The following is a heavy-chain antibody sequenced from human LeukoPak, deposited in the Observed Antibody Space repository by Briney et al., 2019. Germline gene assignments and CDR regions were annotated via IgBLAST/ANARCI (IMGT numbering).Heavy chain of an antibody. CDR1: GFTFSSYE. Sequence: GGSLRLSCAASGFTFSSYEMNWVRQAPGKGLEWVSYISSSGSTIYYADSVKGRFTISRDNAKNSLYLQMNCLRAEDTAVYYCAREGGYRSGLYVSGMDVWGQGTTVTVSS. D-gene: IGHD5-18*01. J-gene: IGHJ6*02. V-gene: IGHV3-48*03. CDR3: AREGGYRSGLYVSGMDV. CDR2: ISSSGSTI.